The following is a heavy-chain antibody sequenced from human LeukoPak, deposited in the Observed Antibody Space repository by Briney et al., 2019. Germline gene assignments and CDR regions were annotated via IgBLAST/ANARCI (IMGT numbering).Heavy chain of an antibody. D-gene: IGHD3-22*01. J-gene: IGHJ3*02. CDR2: IYYSGST. CDR3: GRPLSYYSDSSGDNAFDI. CDR1: GGSISSYY. V-gene: IGHV4-59*08. Sequence: SETLSLTCTVSGGSISSYYWSWIRQPPGKGLEWIGYIYYSGSTNYNPSLKSRVTISVDTSKNQFSLKLSSVTAADTAVYYCGRPLSYYSDSSGDNAFDIWGQGTMVTVSS.